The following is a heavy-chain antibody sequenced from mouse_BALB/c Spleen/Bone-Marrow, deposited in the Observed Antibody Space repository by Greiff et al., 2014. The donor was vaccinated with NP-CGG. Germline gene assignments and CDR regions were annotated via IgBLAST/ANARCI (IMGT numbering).Heavy chain of an antibody. CDR1: GFTFSSYG. CDR3: VRGNYGNYVDYFDF. J-gene: IGHJ2*01. CDR2: INSNGGST. D-gene: IGHD2-1*01. Sequence: DVKLVESGGGLVQPGGSLKLSCAASGFTFSSYGMSWDRQTPDKRLELVATINSNGGSTYYPDSVKGRFTISRDTAKNTLYLQMSSLKSEETAMYYCVRGNYGNYVDYFDFWGQGTTLTVSS. V-gene: IGHV5-6-3*01.